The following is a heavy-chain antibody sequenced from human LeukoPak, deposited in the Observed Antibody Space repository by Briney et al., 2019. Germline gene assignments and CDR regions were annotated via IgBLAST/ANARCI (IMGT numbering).Heavy chain of an antibody. D-gene: IGHD3-22*01. Sequence: GGSLRLSCAASGFTFSSYAMHWVRQAPGKGLEWVAVISYDGSNKYYADSVKGRFTISRDNSKNTLYLQMNSLRAEDTAVYYCASSGWIPLFDYWGQGTLVTVSS. CDR2: ISYDGSNK. V-gene: IGHV3-30*04. CDR3: ASSGWIPLFDY. CDR1: GFTFSSYA. J-gene: IGHJ4*02.